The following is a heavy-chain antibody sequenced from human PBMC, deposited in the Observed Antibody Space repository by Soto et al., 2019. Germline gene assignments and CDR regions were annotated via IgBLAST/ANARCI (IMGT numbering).Heavy chain of an antibody. CDR2: ISGSDGST. Sequence: GGSLRLSCAASGFTSSSYAMSWVRQAPGKGLEWVSAISGSDGSTYYADSVKGRFTISRDNSKNTLYLQMNSLRAEDTAVYYCARDYDSSGYPRYYFDYWGQGTLVTVSS. D-gene: IGHD3-22*01. V-gene: IGHV3-23*01. CDR1: GFTSSSYA. J-gene: IGHJ4*02. CDR3: ARDYDSSGYPRYYFDY.